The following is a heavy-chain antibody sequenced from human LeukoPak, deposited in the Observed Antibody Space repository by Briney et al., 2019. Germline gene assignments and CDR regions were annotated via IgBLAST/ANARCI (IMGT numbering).Heavy chain of an antibody. CDR3: AKFFYDSNTYSFDS. Sequence: GGSLRLSCAASGFTFNKYAISWVRQAPGKGLEWVSSLTSSGGSTDYADSVRGRFTISRDNSRNTLSLQMNSLRVEDTAVYYCAKFFYDSNTYSFDSWGHGTLVTVSS. V-gene: IGHV3-23*01. D-gene: IGHD3-22*01. CDR2: LTSSGGST. CDR1: GFTFNKYA. J-gene: IGHJ4*01.